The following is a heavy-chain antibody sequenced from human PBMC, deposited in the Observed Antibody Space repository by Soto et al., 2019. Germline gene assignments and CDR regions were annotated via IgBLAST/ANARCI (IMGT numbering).Heavy chain of an antibody. CDR3: ARDLGPRWLQPLYYYGMDV. V-gene: IGHV4-30-4*01. D-gene: IGHD5-12*01. Sequence: SETLSLTCTVSGGSISSGDYYWSWIRQPPGKGLEWIGYIYYSGSTYYNPSLKSRVTISVDTSKNQFSLKLSSVTAADTAVYYCARDLGPRWLQPLYYYGMDVWGQGTTVTVSS. CDR1: GGSISSGDYY. CDR2: IYYSGST. J-gene: IGHJ6*02.